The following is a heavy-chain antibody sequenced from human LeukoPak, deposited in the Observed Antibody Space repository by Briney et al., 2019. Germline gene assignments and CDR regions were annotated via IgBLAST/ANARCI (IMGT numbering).Heavy chain of an antibody. Sequence: ASVRVSCKASTDTFINYDINWVRQATGQGLEWIGWMNPNTGNTDYAQNFQGRVTMTRDTSISTAHMELSTLRPEDTAVYYCAVTPSNLSHLDKWGQGTLVTISS. V-gene: IGHV1-8*01. J-gene: IGHJ4*02. CDR3: AVTPSNLSHLDK. D-gene: IGHD4-11*01. CDR2: MNPNTGNT. CDR1: TDTFINYD.